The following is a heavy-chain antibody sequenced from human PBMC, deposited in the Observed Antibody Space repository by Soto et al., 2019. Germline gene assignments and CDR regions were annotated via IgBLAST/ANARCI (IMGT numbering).Heavy chain of an antibody. J-gene: IGHJ6*02. Sequence: PSETLSLTCAVYGGSFSGYYWSWIRQPPGKGLEWIGEINHSGSTNYNPSLKSRVTISVDTSKNQFSLKLSSVTAADTAVYYCATGVRMVATGTGGDYCYAMDVWGQGTTVTAS. CDR3: ATGVRMVATGTGGDYCYAMDV. CDR1: GGSFSGYY. CDR2: INHSGST. D-gene: IGHD5-12*01. V-gene: IGHV4-34*01.